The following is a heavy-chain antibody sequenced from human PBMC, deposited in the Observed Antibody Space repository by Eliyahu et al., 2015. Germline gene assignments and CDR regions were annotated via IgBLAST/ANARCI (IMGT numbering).Heavy chain of an antibody. D-gene: IGHD3-22*01. CDR2: IDWDDAK. J-gene: IGHJ4*02. Sequence: QVTLKESGPALVKPTQTLTLTCXFXGFSLXTXGXRVSWXRQPPGXALEWLARIDWDDAKFYSTSLKTRLTISKDTSKNQVVLTMTNMDPVDTATYYCARMRYYDSSGYYIDYWGQGTLVTVSS. CDR1: GFSLXTXGXR. V-gene: IGHV2-70*04. CDR3: ARMRYYDSSGYYIDY.